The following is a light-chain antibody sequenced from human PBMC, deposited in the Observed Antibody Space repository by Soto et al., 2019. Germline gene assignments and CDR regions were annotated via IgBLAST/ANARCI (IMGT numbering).Light chain of an antibody. Sequence: DIQMTQSPSTLSASVGDRVTITCRASQSISSWLAWYQQKPGKAPKLLIYDASSLESGVPSRFSGSGSGTEFTLTISSLQPHDFATYYCQQYSGAVTFGGGTKVDI. J-gene: IGKJ4*01. CDR3: QQYSGAVT. CDR1: QSISSW. CDR2: DAS. V-gene: IGKV1-5*01.